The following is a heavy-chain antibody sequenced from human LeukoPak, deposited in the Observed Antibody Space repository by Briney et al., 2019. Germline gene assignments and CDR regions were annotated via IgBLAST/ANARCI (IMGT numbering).Heavy chain of an antibody. CDR1: GFTFSGYI. CDR2: ISYDGGNK. CDR3: AKSVAGHLHLFDR. Sequence: GGSLRLSCAASGFTFSGYIMHWVRQAPGKGLEWVAVISYDGGNKYYADSVKGRFTISRDNSKNSLYLQMNSLRAEDTAVYYCAKSVAGHLHLFDRWGQGTLVTVSS. D-gene: IGHD6-19*01. J-gene: IGHJ5*02. V-gene: IGHV3-30*18.